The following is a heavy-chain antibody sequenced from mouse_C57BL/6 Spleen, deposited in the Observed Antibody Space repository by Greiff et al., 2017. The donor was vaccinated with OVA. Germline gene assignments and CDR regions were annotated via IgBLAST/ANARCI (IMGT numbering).Heavy chain of an antibody. CDR1: GFTFSSYA. CDR2: ISDGGSYT. V-gene: IGHV5-4*01. J-gene: IGHJ1*03. CDR3: ARDERSNYEYFDV. D-gene: IGHD2-5*01. Sequence: EVKLQESGGGLVKPGGSLKLSCAASGFTFSSYAMSWVRQTPEKRLEWVATISDGGSYTYYPDNVKGRFTISRDNAKNNLYLQMSHLKSEDTAMYYCARDERSNYEYFDVWGTGTTVTVSS.